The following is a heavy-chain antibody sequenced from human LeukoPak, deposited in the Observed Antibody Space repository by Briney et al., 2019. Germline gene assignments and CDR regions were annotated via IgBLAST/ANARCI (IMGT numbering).Heavy chain of an antibody. V-gene: IGHV1-2*02. Sequence: ASVKVSCKASGYTFTAFHMHWVRRAPGQGLEWMGWINPNTGATNYPQKFQGRVTMTTDTSISTAYMELSSLRSDDTAFYHCARGEVDTSGWDCFHFWGQGALVTVSS. D-gene: IGHD6-19*01. CDR2: INPNTGAT. CDR3: ARGEVDTSGWDCFHF. CDR1: GYTFTAFH. J-gene: IGHJ4*02.